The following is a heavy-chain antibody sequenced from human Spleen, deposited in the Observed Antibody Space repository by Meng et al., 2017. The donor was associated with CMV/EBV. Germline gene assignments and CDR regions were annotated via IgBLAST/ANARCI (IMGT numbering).Heavy chain of an antibody. CDR3: AKVRVSNWYYFDY. CDR2: ISGSGTGT. V-gene: IGHV3-23*01. CDR1: GFSFSSYA. D-gene: IGHD6-13*01. J-gene: IGHJ4*02. Sequence: GGSLRLSCAASGFSFSSYAMSWVRQAPGKGLEWVSGISGSGTGTYYADSAKGRFTISRDNSKNTLYLQMNSLRAEDTAVYYCAKVRVSNWYYFDYWGQGTLVTVSS.